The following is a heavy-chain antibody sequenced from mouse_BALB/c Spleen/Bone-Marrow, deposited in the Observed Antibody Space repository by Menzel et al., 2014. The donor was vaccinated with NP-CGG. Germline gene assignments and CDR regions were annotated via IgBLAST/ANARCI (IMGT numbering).Heavy chain of an antibody. CDR2: ISCSGST. J-gene: IGHJ4*01. Sequence: EVNVLESAPSPVKPSQTLSLTCSVTGDSITSGYWNWIRKFPGNKLEYMGYISCSGSTYYNPSLKSRISITRDTSKNQYYLQLKSVTTEDTATYYCARIGYDYALDYWGQGTSVTVSS. CDR1: GDSITSGY. D-gene: IGHD2-2*01. CDR3: ARIGYDYALDY. V-gene: IGHV3-8*02.